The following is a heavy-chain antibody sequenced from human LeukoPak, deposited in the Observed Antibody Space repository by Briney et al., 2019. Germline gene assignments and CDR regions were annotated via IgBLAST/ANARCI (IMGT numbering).Heavy chain of an antibody. D-gene: IGHD1-26*01. CDR1: GFTFNSYH. CDR2: VPHDGSSA. Sequence: GGSLRLSCAVSGFTFNSYHMHWVRQAPNKGLDWVAVVPHDGSSASHAASVNGRFTISRDNSKDTVFLQMNSLRVDDTAIYYCARQSLGASGLDHWGQGVLVTASS. CDR3: ARQSLGASGLDH. J-gene: IGHJ4*02. V-gene: IGHV3-30*04.